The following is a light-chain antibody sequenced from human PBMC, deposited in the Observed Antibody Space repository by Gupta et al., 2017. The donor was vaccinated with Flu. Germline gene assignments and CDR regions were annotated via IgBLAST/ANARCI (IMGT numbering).Light chain of an antibody. V-gene: IGKV3-15*01. J-gene: IGKJ4*01. Sequence: EIVITQSPATLSVSPGEGATLSCRASHSISSSLAWYQQKPGQAPRLLIYAASTRDTDIPARFSGSGSGADFTLTISSMQPDDFAPYYCQQYNSWPLTFGGGTRVDIK. CDR3: QQYNSWPLT. CDR2: AAS. CDR1: HSISSS.